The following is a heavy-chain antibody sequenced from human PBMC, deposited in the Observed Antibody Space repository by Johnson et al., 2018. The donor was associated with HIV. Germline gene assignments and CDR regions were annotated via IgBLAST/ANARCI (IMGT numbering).Heavy chain of an antibody. J-gene: IGHJ3*02. CDR3: AKAGDLYCSSTSCYVGAFDI. D-gene: IGHD2-2*01. CDR2: ISGSGGST. V-gene: IGHV3-23*04. CDR1: GFTFSSYA. Sequence: QLVESGGGLVQPGGSLRLSCAASGFTFSSYAMSWVRQAPGKGLEWVSAISGSGGSTYYADSVKGRFTISRDNSKNTLYLQMNSLRAEDTAVYYCAKAGDLYCSSTSCYVGAFDIWGQGTMVTVSS.